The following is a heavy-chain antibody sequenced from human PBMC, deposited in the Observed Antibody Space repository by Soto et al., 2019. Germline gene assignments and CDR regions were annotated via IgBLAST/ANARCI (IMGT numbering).Heavy chain of an antibody. CDR2: IHTTENT. V-gene: IGHV4-4*07. CDR1: GGSLSSYY. D-gene: IGHD6-13*01. Sequence: SSETLSLPCTVSGGSLSSYYWSWLRQPAGKGLEWIGRIHTTENTNYNPPLKSRVTMSVDTSNNQFSLRLSSLTAADTAGYYCARALSSAAGLYFDYWGKGTLVTV. J-gene: IGHJ4*02. CDR3: ARALSSAAGLYFDY.